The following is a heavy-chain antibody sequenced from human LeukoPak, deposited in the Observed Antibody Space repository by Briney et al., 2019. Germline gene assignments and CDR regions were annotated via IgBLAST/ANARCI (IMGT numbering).Heavy chain of an antibody. J-gene: IGHJ3*02. CDR3: AKAPYYDFWSGSVRATNDAFDI. D-gene: IGHD3-3*01. Sequence: GRSLRLSCAASGFTFDDYAMHWVRQAPGKGLEWVSGISWNSGSIGYADSVKGRFTISRDNAKNSLYLQMNGLRAEDTALYYCAKAPYYDFWSGSVRATNDAFDIWGQGTMVTVSS. V-gene: IGHV3-9*01. CDR2: ISWNSGSI. CDR1: GFTFDDYA.